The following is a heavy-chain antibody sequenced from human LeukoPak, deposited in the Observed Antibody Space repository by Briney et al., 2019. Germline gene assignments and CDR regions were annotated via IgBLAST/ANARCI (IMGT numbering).Heavy chain of an antibody. D-gene: IGHD2-15*01. Sequence: SLRLSCAASGFTFDDYAMHWVRQAPGKGLEWVPGISWNSGSIGYADSVKGRFTISRDNAKNSLYLQMNSLRAEDTALYYCAKDGFGGLGYFDYWGQGTLVTVSS. CDR2: ISWNSGSI. V-gene: IGHV3-9*01. J-gene: IGHJ4*02. CDR3: AKDGFGGLGYFDY. CDR1: GFTFDDYA.